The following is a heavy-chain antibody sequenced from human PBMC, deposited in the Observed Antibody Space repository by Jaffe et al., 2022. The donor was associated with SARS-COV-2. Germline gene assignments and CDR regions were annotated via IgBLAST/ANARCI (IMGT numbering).Heavy chain of an antibody. V-gene: IGHV3-30*18. D-gene: IGHD3-16*01. Sequence: QVQLVESGGGVVQPGRSLRLSCAASGFTFSSYGMHWVRQAPGKGLEWVAVISYDGSNKYYADSVKGRFTISRDNSKNTLYLQMNSLRAEDTAVYYCAKDLYDYVWGSSFDYWGQGTLVTVSS. CDR1: GFTFSSYG. J-gene: IGHJ4*02. CDR2: ISYDGSNK. CDR3: AKDLYDYVWGSSFDY.